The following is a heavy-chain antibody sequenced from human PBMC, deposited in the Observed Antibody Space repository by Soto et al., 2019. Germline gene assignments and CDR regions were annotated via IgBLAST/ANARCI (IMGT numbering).Heavy chain of an antibody. CDR2: IIPIFGTA. D-gene: IGHD5-12*01. Sequence: QVQLVQSGAEVKKPGSSVKVSCKASGGTFSSYAISWVRQAPGQGLEWMGGIIPIFGTANYAQKFQGRVTITADESTSTAYMELSSLRSEDTAVYYCARDRLPSGYDLVTWLPLASWGQGTQVTVSS. CDR3: ARDRLPSGYDLVTWLPLAS. V-gene: IGHV1-69*01. CDR1: GGTFSSYA. J-gene: IGHJ4*02.